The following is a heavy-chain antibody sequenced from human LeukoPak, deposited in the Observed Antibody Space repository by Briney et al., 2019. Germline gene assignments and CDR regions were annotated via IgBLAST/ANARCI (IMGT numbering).Heavy chain of an antibody. CDR3: ARGGRSVTYFCY. Sequence: SQTLSLTCTVSGGSISNGDYYWSWIRQHPGKGLEWIGYIYYTGATYYNPSLKGRVTMSVDTSRKQFSLKLSSVTAADTGVYYCARGGRSVTYFCYWGPGTPVTVSS. J-gene: IGHJ4*02. CDR2: IYYTGAT. CDR1: GGSISNGDYY. V-gene: IGHV4-31*03. D-gene: IGHD4-11*01.